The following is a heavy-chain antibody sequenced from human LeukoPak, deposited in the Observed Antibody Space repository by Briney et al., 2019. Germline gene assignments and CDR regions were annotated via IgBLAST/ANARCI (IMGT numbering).Heavy chain of an antibody. CDR2: IYSGGST. D-gene: IGHD1-1*01. CDR3: ARDLWNDEDGLDY. J-gene: IGHJ4*02. V-gene: IGHV3-53*01. CDR1: GFTVSSNY. Sequence: GGSLRLSCAASGFTVSSNYMSWVRQAPGKGLEWVSVIYSGGSTYYADSVKGRFTISRDNSKNTLYLQMNSLRAEDTAVYYCARDLWNDEDGLDYWGQGTLVTVSS.